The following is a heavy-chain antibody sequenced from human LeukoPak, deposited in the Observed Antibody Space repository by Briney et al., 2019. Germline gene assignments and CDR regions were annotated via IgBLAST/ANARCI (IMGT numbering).Heavy chain of an antibody. CDR2: IYYSGGT. Sequence: SETLSLTCTVSGGSISSYYWSWIRQPPGKGLEWIGYIYYSGGTNYNPSLKSRVTISVDTSKNQFSLKLSSVTAADTAMYYCASARYSGYFDYWGQGTLVTVSS. V-gene: IGHV4-59*01. D-gene: IGHD1-26*01. CDR1: GGSISSYY. CDR3: ASARYSGYFDY. J-gene: IGHJ4*02.